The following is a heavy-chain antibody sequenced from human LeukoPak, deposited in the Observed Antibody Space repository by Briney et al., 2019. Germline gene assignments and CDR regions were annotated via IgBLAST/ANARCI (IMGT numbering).Heavy chain of an antibody. D-gene: IGHD2-15*01. CDR1: GFTVNSNY. CDR3: ARGGGYYPIDY. V-gene: IGHV3-53*01. Sequence: GGSLRLSCAATGFTVNSNYMNWVRQAPGKGLEWVSVLYSDGRTYYADSVKGRFTISRDTSKNTLYLQVNSLRAEDTAVYYCARGGGYYPIDYWGQGTLVTVSS. J-gene: IGHJ4*02. CDR2: LYSDGRT.